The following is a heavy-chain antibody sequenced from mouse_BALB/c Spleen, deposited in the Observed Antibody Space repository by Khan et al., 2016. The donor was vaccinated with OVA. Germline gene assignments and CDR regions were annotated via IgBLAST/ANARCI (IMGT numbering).Heavy chain of an antibody. V-gene: IGHV9-3-1*01. Sequence: QIQLVQSGPELKKPGETVKISCKAPGYTFTNYGMNWVKQAPGKGLKWMGWINTYTGEPTYAADFKGRFAFSLETYASTAYLQINNLKNEDTAKXFCARMEPYWYFDLWGAGTTVTVSS. CDR2: INTYTGEP. J-gene: IGHJ1*01. CDR1: GYTFTNYG. CDR3: ARMEPYWYFDL.